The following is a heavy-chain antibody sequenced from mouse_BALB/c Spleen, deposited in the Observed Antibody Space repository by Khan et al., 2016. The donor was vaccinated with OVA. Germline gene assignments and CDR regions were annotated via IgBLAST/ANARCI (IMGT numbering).Heavy chain of an antibody. CDR1: GYSFTSYW. CDR2: LYPGNSDT. J-gene: IGHJ2*01. V-gene: IGHV1-5*01. Sequence: IQLVQSGTVLARPGASVQMSCKASGYSFTSYWMHWVKPRPGPVLEWIGALYPGNSDTRYNQKFKGKAKLTAVTSASTAYMDLSSLTNEDSAVYYCTRSYDSYYFDYWGQGTTLTVSS. CDR3: TRSYDSYYFDY. D-gene: IGHD2-4*01.